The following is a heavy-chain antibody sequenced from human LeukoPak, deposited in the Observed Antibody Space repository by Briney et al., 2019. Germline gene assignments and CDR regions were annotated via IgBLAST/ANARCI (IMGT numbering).Heavy chain of an antibody. CDR3: AGGEGARFDY. V-gene: IGHV3-30*01. J-gene: IGHJ4*02. D-gene: IGHD3-10*01. CDR2: ISYDGSIK. Sequence: SGRSLRLSCGGSGFAFSHYSMHWVRQAPGKGVQWVAVISYDGSIKYYADSVKGRFTISRDNSKNTPYVQMDTLRAEDTAVYYCAGGEGARFDYWGQGTLVTVSS. CDR1: GFAFSHYS.